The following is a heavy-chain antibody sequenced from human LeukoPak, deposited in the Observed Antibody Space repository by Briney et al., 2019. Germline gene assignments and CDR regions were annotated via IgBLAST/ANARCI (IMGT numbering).Heavy chain of an antibody. CDR2: IYTSGST. Sequence: PSETLSLTWTVSGGSISSGSYYWSWIRQPAGKGLEWIGRIYTSGSTNYNPSLKRRVTISVDTSKNQFSLKLSSVTAADTAVYYCAGRGRGIVVVVAATRRNWFDPWGQGTLVTVSS. V-gene: IGHV4-61*02. CDR3: AGRGRGIVVVVAATRRNWFDP. J-gene: IGHJ5*02. D-gene: IGHD2-15*01. CDR1: GGSISSGSYY.